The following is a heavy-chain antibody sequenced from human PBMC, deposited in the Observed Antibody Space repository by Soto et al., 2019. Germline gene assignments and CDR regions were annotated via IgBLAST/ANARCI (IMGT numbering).Heavy chain of an antibody. CDR3: AKRGYSYGDRGAFDY. V-gene: IGHV3-23*01. Sequence: GGSLRLSCAASGFTFSSHAMSWVRQAPGKGLEWVSAISGGGGGTYYADSVKGRFTVSRDNSKDTLYLQMNSLRAEDTAVYYCAKRGYSYGDRGAFDYWGQGTLVTVSS. D-gene: IGHD5-18*01. J-gene: IGHJ4*02. CDR1: GFTFSSHA. CDR2: ISGGGGGT.